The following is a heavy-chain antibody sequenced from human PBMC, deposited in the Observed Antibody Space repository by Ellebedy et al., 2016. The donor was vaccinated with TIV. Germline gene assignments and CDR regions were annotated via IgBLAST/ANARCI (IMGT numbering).Heavy chain of an antibody. J-gene: IGHJ4*02. D-gene: IGHD5-12*01. Sequence: ASVKVSXXASGYTFTNYAMHWVRQAPGQRLEWMGWINAGNGNTKYSQKFQGRVTITRDTSASTAYMELSSLRSEDTAVYYCARGSGYVRYFDYWGQGTPVTVSS. CDR2: INAGNGNT. CDR3: ARGSGYVRYFDY. CDR1: GYTFTNYA. V-gene: IGHV1-3*01.